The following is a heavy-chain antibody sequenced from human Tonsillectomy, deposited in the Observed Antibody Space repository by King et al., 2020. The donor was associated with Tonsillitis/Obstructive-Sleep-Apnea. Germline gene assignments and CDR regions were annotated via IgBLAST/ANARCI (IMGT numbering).Heavy chain of an antibody. V-gene: IGHV3-30*04. Sequence: VQLVESGGGVVQPGRFLRLSCAASGFTFSSYVMHWVRQGPGKGLEWVAVISNNGTNKYHADSVKGRFTISRDNSKNTLYLQMNSLRAEDTAVYYCARDYRGDRGAFDIWGQGTMVTVSS. CDR3: ARDYRGDRGAFDI. D-gene: IGHD3-10*01. J-gene: IGHJ3*02. CDR1: GFTFSSYV. CDR2: ISNNGTNK.